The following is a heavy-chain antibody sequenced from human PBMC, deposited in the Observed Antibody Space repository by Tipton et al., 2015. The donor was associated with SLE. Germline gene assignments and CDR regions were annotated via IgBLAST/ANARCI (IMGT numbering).Heavy chain of an antibody. CDR3: AREGVVVVAFDY. D-gene: IGHD2-15*01. CDR2: ISSSGSTI. J-gene: IGHJ4*02. Sequence: SLRLSYAASGFTFSSYEMNWVRQAPGKGLEWVSYISSSGSTIYYADSVKGRFTISRDNAKNSLYLQMNSLRAEDTAVYYCAREGVVVVAFDYWGQGTLVTVSS. V-gene: IGHV3-48*03. CDR1: GFTFSSYE.